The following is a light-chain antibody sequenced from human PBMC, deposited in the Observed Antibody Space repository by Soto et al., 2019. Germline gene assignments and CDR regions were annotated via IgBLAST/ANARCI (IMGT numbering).Light chain of an antibody. V-gene: IGKV1-9*01. CDR3: QQLNSFPIP. CDR1: QGIANF. CDR2: GAS. J-gene: IGKJ3*01. Sequence: IQLTQSPSSLSASVGDRVTICCRASQGIANFLAWYQQKPGKAPRLLIYGASTLQSGVPSRFSGSGSGTDFTLTISSLQPEDFATYYCQQLNSFPIPFGPGTKVDIK.